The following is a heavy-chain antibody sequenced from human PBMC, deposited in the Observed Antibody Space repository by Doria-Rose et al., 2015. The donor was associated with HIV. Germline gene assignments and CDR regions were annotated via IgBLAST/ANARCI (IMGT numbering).Heavy chain of an antibody. J-gene: IGHJ3*01. Sequence: FSVYYWSWIRPPPGQGLEWIAEINHSGTTNYNPSLKSRVTISVDTSKNQFSLNLTSVTAADTAVYYCARQRGLDAFDVWGQGTIITVSS. CDR2: INHSGTT. CDR1: FSVYY. V-gene: IGHV4-34*01. CDR3: ARQRGLDAFDV.